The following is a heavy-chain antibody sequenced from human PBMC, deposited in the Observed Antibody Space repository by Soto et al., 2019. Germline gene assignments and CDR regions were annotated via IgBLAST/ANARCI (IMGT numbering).Heavy chain of an antibody. Sequence: PGGSLILSCAASGFTFSSYTMNWVRQAPGKGLEWVSYISTSSSTVYYADSVKGRFTISRDNAKNSLYLQMNSLRDEDTAVYYCARDVGSVHYGMDVWGQGTTVTVSS. V-gene: IGHV3-48*02. D-gene: IGHD2-15*01. CDR3: ARDVGSVHYGMDV. J-gene: IGHJ6*02. CDR1: GFTFSSYT. CDR2: ISTSSSTV.